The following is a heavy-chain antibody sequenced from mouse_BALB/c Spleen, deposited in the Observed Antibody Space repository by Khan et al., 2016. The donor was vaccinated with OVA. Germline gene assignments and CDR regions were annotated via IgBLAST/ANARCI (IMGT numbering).Heavy chain of an antibody. D-gene: IGHD2-4*01. V-gene: IGHV2-2*02. CDR1: GFSLTTYG. CDR3: ARNYDYDEGLAY. Sequence: VQLVESGPGLVQPSQSLSITCTVSGFSLTTYGVHWVRQSPGKGLEWLGVIWSGGSTDYNAAFISRLSISKDNSKSQVFFKMNRLQANDTAIYYCARNYDYDEGLAYWGQGTLVTVSA. CDR2: IWSGGST. J-gene: IGHJ3*01.